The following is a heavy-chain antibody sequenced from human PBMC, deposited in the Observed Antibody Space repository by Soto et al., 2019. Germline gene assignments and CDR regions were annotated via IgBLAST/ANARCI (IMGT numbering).Heavy chain of an antibody. CDR1: GGSISSGGYY. D-gene: IGHD3-22*01. Sequence: PSETLSLTCTVSGGSISSGGYYCSWIRQHPGKGLEWIGYIYYSGSTYYNPSLKSRVTISVDTSKNQFSLKLSSVTAADTAVYYCARGAYYYDTSGYPLSVRDYGLDVWGQGTTVTVSS. J-gene: IGHJ6*02. CDR2: IYYSGST. V-gene: IGHV4-31*03. CDR3: ARGAYYYDTSGYPLSVRDYGLDV.